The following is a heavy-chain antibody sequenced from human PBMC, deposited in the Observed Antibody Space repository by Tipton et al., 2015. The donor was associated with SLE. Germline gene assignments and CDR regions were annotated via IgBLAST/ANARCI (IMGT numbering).Heavy chain of an antibody. J-gene: IGHJ4*02. CDR1: GGSFSGYY. D-gene: IGHD6-13*01. Sequence: TLSLTCAVYGGSFSGYYWSWIRQPPGKGLEWIGEINHSGSTNYNPSLKSRVTISVDTSKNQFSLKLSSVTAADTAVYYCARGNTAAGPRAFDYWGQGTLVTVSS. CDR2: INHSGST. CDR3: ARGNTAAGPRAFDY. V-gene: IGHV4-34*01.